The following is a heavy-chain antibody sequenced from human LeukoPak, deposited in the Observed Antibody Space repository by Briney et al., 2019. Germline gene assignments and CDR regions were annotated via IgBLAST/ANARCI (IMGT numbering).Heavy chain of an antibody. Sequence: TGGSVRLSCTASGFNFSTYWMTWVRQVPGKGLEWVANIKEDGSEIYYVDAVKGRFSISRDNAKTSLYLQMHSLSVADTGLYYCVTDQTGRHPYFFNYWGQGTLVTVSS. CDR2: IKEDGSEI. D-gene: IGHD3-10*01. V-gene: IGHV3-7*01. CDR3: VTDQTGRHPYFFNY. CDR1: GFNFSTYW. J-gene: IGHJ4*02.